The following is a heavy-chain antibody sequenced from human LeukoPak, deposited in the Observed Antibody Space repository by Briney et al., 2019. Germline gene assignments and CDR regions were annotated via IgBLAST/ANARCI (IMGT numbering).Heavy chain of an antibody. V-gene: IGHV3-30*02. J-gene: IGHJ4*02. D-gene: IGHD3-3*02. CDR2: LRYDGSNK. CDR1: GFTFSTYG. Sequence: GGSLRLSCAASGFTFSTYGMHWVRQAPGKGLEWVSFLRYDGSNKYYADSVKGRFTISRDNSKNTLYLQMNSLRAEDTAVYYCAKPLTRTIFGAFDSWGQGTLVTVSS. CDR3: AKPLTRTIFGAFDS.